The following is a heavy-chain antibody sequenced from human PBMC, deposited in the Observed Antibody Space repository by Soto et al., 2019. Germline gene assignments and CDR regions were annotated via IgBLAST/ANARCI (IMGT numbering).Heavy chain of an antibody. D-gene: IGHD2-15*01. CDR1: GFPFRAYT. Sequence: GGSLRLCVVASGFPFRAYTMNGVRQATGKWLEWVSGIRGFSPYTFYSESVKGRFTISRDNAKNSLYLQMNSLRAEDTAVYYCARDRGYDAHDYYYNAMDVWGQGTTITVS. V-gene: IGHV3-21*01. CDR3: ARDRGYDAHDYYYNAMDV. J-gene: IGHJ6*02. CDR2: IRGFSPYT.